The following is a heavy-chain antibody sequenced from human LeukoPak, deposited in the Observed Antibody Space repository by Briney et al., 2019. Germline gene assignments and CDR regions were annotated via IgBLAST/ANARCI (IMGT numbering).Heavy chain of an antibody. CDR3: AKHLRATNAFTFFGLDV. J-gene: IGHJ6*02. V-gene: IGHV3-9*01. Sequence: GGSLRLSCAATGFSFKDYAMHWVRQIPGKGLEWVSAISWNGGSTAYADSVKGRFTISRDNAKNPLFLQLSNLRPEDTALYYCAKHLRATNAFTFFGLDVWGQGTTVTVSS. CDR1: GFSFKDYA. CDR2: ISWNGGST. D-gene: IGHD1-26*01.